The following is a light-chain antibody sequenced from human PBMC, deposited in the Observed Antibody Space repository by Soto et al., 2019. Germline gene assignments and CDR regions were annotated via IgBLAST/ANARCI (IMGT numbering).Light chain of an antibody. CDR2: AAS. J-gene: IGKJ1*01. Sequence: DIQMTQSPSSLSASVGDRVTITCRASQSISSYLNWYQQKPGKVPKLLIYAASSLQSGVPLRFSGSGSGTDFTLTISSLQPEDFATYYCQQSYTNLGTFGQGTKVDIK. V-gene: IGKV1-39*01. CDR1: QSISSY. CDR3: QQSYTNLGT.